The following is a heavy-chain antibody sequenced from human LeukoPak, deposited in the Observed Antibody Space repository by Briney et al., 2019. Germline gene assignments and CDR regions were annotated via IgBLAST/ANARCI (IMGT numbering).Heavy chain of an antibody. CDR3: ARDISSRWYDF. J-gene: IGHJ5*01. CDR2: IFYDGSKQ. CDR1: GFIFSNYG. Sequence: PGGSLRLSCAASGFIFSNYGMHRVRQAPGKGLEWVAVIFYDGSKQYYGDSVKGRFTISRDDSKNTLYLQMNSLRAEDTAVYYCARDISSRWYDFWGQGTLVTVSS. V-gene: IGHV3-33*01. D-gene: IGHD6-13*01.